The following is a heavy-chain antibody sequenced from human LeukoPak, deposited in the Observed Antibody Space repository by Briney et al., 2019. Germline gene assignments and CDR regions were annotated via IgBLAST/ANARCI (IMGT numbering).Heavy chain of an antibody. V-gene: IGHV3-23*01. CDR1: GFTFNSYA. CDR3: AKVLTGSQDY. D-gene: IGHD7-27*01. CDR2: IGGGGENT. J-gene: IGHJ4*02. Sequence: PGGSLRLSCAASGFTFNSYAMSWVRQAPGKGLEWVSTIGGGGENTYYADSVKGRFTISRDNSKNTLYLQMNSLRAEDTAVYFCAKVLTGSQDYWGQGTLVTVSS.